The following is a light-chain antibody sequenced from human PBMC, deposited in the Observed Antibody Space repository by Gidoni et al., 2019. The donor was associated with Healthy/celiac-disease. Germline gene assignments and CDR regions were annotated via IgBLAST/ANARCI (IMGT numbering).Light chain of an antibody. V-gene: IGLV1-44*01. Sequence: QSVLTHPPPASGTPGQRVTISCSGSSSNIGSNTVNWYQQLPGTAPKLLIYSNNQRPSGVPDRFSGSKSGTSASLAISGLQSEDEADYYCAAWDDSVWVFGGGTKLTVL. J-gene: IGLJ3*02. CDR1: SSNIGSNT. CDR3: AAWDDSVWV. CDR2: SNN.